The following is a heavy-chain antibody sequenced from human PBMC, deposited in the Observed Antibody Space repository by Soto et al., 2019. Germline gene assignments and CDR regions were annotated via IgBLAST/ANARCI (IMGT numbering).Heavy chain of an antibody. J-gene: IGHJ4*02. CDR2: INHSGST. V-gene: IGHV4-34*01. D-gene: IGHD4-4*01. CDR3: ASGQYYFDY. CDR1: GGSFSGYY. Sequence: SETLSLTCAVYGGSFSGYYWSWIRQPPGKGLEWIGEINHSGSTIYNPSLKSRVTISVDTSKNQFSRKLSHVTAADTAVYYCASGQYYFDYWGQGTLVPVSS.